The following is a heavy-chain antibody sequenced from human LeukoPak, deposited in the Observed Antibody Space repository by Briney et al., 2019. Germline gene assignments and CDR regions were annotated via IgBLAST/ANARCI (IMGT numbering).Heavy chain of an antibody. Sequence: GGSLRLSCEASGFTLSNVWMSWVRQAPGKGLEWVVRIKSKTDGGTTDYAAAVKGSFTISRDDSKDTLYLQMNSLKTEDTAVYYCTTEATGFYGTDVWGQGTAVTVSS. CDR2: IKSKTDGGTT. J-gene: IGHJ6*02. V-gene: IGHV3-15*01. CDR3: TTEATGFYGTDV. CDR1: GFTLSNVW.